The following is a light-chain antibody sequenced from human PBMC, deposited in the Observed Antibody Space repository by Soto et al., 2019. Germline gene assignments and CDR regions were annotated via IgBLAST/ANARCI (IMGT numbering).Light chain of an antibody. CDR1: QSFSSY. CDR3: QQRGNWPFT. V-gene: IGKV3-11*01. Sequence: EIVLTQSPATLSLSPGERATLSCRASQSFSSYLAWYQQRPGQAPRLLIHDASNRATGIPARFSGSGSGTDFTLTIRSLEPEDFAVYYCQQRGNWPFTFGPGTKVDIK. CDR2: DAS. J-gene: IGKJ3*01.